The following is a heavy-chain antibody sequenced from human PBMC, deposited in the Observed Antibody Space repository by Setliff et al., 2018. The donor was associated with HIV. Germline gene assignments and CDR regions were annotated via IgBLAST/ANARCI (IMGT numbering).Heavy chain of an antibody. D-gene: IGHD6-13*01. CDR1: SGSYY. CDR2: IYYSDSYTFYY. CDR3: ARRRDGSSWYRGDFDY. Sequence: SGSYYWTWIRQPPGKGLEWIGFIYYSDSYTFYYDHNPSLKSRVTISVDTSKNQFSLKLSSVTAADTAVYYCARRRDGSSWYRGDFDYRGQGTLVTVSS. V-gene: IGHV4-30-4*01. J-gene: IGHJ4*02.